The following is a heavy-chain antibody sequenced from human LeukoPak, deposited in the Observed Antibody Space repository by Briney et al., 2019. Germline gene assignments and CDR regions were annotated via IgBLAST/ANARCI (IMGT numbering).Heavy chain of an antibody. J-gene: IGHJ4*02. CDR3: ARERGPTEDSSGYYYDY. Sequence: GRSLRLSCAASGFTVSSNYMSWVRQAPGKGLEWVSVIYSGGSTYYADSVKGRFTISRDNSKNTLYLQMNSLRAEDTAVYYCARERGPTEDSSGYYYDYWGQGTLVTVSS. D-gene: IGHD3-22*01. CDR2: IYSGGST. CDR1: GFTVSSNY. V-gene: IGHV3-53*01.